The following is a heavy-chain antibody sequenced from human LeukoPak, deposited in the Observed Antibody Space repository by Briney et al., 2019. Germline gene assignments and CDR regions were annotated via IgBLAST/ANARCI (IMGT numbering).Heavy chain of an antibody. CDR3: ARSLRDSGDLDY. Sequence: PGGSLRLSCAASGFIFSNYWMSWVRQAPGKGLEWVANIKQDGSVKYYVDSVKGRFTISRDNAKNSLYLQMNSLRVEDTAVYYCARSLRDSGDLDYWGQGTLVTVSS. V-gene: IGHV3-7*01. CDR2: IKQDGSVK. CDR1: GFIFSNYW. D-gene: IGHD3-16*01. J-gene: IGHJ4*02.